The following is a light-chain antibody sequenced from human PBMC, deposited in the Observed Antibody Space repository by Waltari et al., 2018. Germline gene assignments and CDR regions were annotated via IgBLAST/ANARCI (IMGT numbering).Light chain of an antibody. V-gene: IGKV1-39*01. J-gene: IGKJ4*01. CDR1: QNIRSY. CDR3: QQGYTAPLT. Sequence: DIQLTQSPSSLSASEGDRVTITCRASQNIRSYLNWYQQSPGKAPNLLIYGASSLQSGIPSRFSGSGYGTDFTLTISSLQPEDFTTYYCQQGYTAPLTFGGGTKVEIK. CDR2: GAS.